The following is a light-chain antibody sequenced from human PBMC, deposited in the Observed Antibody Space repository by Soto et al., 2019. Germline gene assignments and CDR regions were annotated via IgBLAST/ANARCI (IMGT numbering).Light chain of an antibody. CDR1: QSVSAN. V-gene: IGKV3-15*01. Sequence: VMTQSPATLSVSPGERATLSCRASQSVSANLAWYQHKPGQAPRLLIYGASTVAAGFPGKFSGSGAGTDFTLPISGLQSEDVAVYYCQQYDNWPTFGPGTKVDIK. J-gene: IGKJ3*01. CDR2: GAS. CDR3: QQYDNWPT.